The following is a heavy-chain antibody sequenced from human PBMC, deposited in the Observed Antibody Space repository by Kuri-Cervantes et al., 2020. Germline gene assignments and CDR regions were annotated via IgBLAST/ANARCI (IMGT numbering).Heavy chain of an antibody. CDR1: GFTFSDHY. Sequence: GGSLRPSWAASGFTFSDHYMDWVRQAPGKGLEWVAVTSYDGSNKYYADSVKGRFTISRDNSKNTLYLQMNSLRAEDTAVYYCARELTYYYDSSGTFDPWGQGTLVTVSS. CDR2: TSYDGSNK. D-gene: IGHD3-22*01. V-gene: IGHV3-30-3*01. CDR3: ARELTYYYDSSGTFDP. J-gene: IGHJ5*02.